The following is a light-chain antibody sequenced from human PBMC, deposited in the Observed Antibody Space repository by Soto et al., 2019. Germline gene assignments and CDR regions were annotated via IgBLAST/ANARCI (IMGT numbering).Light chain of an antibody. J-gene: IGKJ1*01. CDR3: QQYNNWPPNT. CDR2: GAS. Sequence: EIVMTQSPATLSVSLGERATLSCRASQSVSSNLAWYQLKPGQAPRLLIYGASTRATGIPARFSGSGSGTDFTLTISSLLSEDFAVYYCQQYNNWPPNTFGQGTKVDIK. V-gene: IGKV3-15*01. CDR1: QSVSSN.